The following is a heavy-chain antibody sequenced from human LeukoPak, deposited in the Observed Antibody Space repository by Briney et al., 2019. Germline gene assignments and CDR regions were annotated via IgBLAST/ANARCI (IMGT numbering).Heavy chain of an antibody. Sequence: SETLSLTCTVSGGSISSSSYYWGWIRQPPGKGLEWIGEINHSGSTNYNPSLKSRVTISVDTSKNQFSLTLSSVTAADTAVYYCAGQTNYYGSGSPPPEDAFDIWGQGTMVTVSS. CDR3: AGQTNYYGSGSPPPEDAFDI. CDR1: GGSISSSSYY. CDR2: INHSGST. J-gene: IGHJ3*02. D-gene: IGHD3-10*01. V-gene: IGHV4-39*01.